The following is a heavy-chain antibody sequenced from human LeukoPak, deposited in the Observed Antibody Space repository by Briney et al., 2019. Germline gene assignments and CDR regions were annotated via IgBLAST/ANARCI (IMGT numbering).Heavy chain of an antibody. CDR3: AHYGDYRFMYYFDY. J-gene: IGHJ4*02. CDR1: GFSLSTSGVG. V-gene: IGHV2-5*01. CDR2: IYWNDDN. D-gene: IGHD4-17*01. Sequence: SAPTLVKPTQTLTLTCTFSGFSLSTSGVGVGWIRQPPGKALEWLALIYWNDDNRYSPSLKSRLTIPKDTTKNQVVLKMTNMDPVDTATYYCAHYGDYRFMYYFDYWGQGTLVTVSS.